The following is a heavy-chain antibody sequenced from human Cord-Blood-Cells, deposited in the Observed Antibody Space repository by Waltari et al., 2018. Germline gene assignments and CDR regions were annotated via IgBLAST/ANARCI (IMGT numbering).Heavy chain of an antibody. CDR3: ARHLGSGWYWYFDL. D-gene: IGHD6-19*01. Sequence: EVQLVQPGAEVKKLGESLKISCKGSGSSFTSYWIGRVGEMPGKGLEWMGIIYPGDADTRYSPSFQGQVTISADKSISTAYLQWSSLKASDTAMYYCARHLGSGWYWYFDLWGRGTLATVSS. CDR1: GSSFTSYW. J-gene: IGHJ2*01. CDR2: IYPGDADT. V-gene: IGHV5-51*01.